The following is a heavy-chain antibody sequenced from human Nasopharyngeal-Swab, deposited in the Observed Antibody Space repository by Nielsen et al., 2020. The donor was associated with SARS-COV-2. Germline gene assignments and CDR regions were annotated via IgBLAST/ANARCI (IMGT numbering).Heavy chain of an antibody. V-gene: IGHV5-51*01. Sequence: KVPCKGSGYSFTSYWIGWVRQMPGKGLEWMGIIYPGDSDTRYSPSFQGQVTISADNSITTAYLQWSSLKASDTAMYYCARRFRGNSGDAFDIWGQGTMVTVS. CDR1: GYSFTSYW. CDR2: IYPGDSDT. D-gene: IGHD4-23*01. CDR3: ARRFRGNSGDAFDI. J-gene: IGHJ3*02.